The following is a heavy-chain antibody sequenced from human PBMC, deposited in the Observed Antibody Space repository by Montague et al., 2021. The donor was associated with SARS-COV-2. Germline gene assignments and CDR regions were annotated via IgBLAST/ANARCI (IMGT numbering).Heavy chain of an antibody. CDR3: ARVTTVVTLGYYYYGMDV. D-gene: IGHD4-23*01. V-gene: IGHV2-70*01. CDR2: IDWDDDK. J-gene: IGHJ6*02. CDR1: GFSLSTSGMC. Sequence: VKPTQTLTLTCTFSGFSLSTSGMCVSWIRQPPGKALEWLALIDWDDDKYYSTSLKTRLTISKDTSKNQVVLTMTNMDPVDTATYYCARVTTVVTLGYYYYGMDVWGQGTTVTVSS.